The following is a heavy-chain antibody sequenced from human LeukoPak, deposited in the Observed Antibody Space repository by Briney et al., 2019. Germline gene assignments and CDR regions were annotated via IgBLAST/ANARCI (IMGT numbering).Heavy chain of an antibody. CDR2: INHSGST. Sequence: PSETLSLTCAVYGGSFSGYYWSWIRQPPGKGLEWIGEINHSGSTNYNPSLKSRVTISVDTSKNQFSPKLSSVTAADTAVYYCARRRYSYGSGYYYYMDVWGKGTTVTVSS. V-gene: IGHV4-34*01. CDR1: GGSFSGYY. CDR3: ARRRYSYGSGYYYYMDV. J-gene: IGHJ6*03. D-gene: IGHD5-18*01.